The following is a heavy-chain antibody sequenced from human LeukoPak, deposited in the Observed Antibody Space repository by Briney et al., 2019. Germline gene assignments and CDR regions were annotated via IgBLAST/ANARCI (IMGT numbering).Heavy chain of an antibody. Sequence: GGSLTLSCAASGFTFSSYAMRWVRQAPGKGLEWVSAISPSGGSTYYADSVKGRFTISRDNSKNTLYLQMNSLRADDTAVYYCAKRTLYSSGLDYWGQGTLVTVSS. D-gene: IGHD3-22*01. J-gene: IGHJ4*02. CDR3: AKRTLYSSGLDY. CDR2: ISPSGGST. CDR1: GFTFSSYA. V-gene: IGHV3-23*01.